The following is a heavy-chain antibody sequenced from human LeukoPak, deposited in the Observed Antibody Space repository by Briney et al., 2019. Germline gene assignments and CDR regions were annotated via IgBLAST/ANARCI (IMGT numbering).Heavy chain of an antibody. J-gene: IGHJ4*02. CDR1: GFTFSTYA. V-gene: IGHV3-23*01. CDR3: AKYCGGDCFRNFDF. Sequence: GGSLRLSCSASGFTFSTYAMTWVRQAPGKGLEWVTVIGPGGDDIRYADSVEGRFTISRDNSKNTLYLQMNSLRAEDTAVYYCAKYCGGDCFRNFDFWGQGTLVTVSS. D-gene: IGHD2-21*02. CDR2: IGPGGDDI.